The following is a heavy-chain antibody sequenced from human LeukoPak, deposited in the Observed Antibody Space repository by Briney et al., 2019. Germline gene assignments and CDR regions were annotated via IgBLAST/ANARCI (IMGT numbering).Heavy chain of an antibody. CDR1: GFTFSSYG. V-gene: IGHV3-30*18. D-gene: IGHD5-12*01. CDR3: AKDLTESYSGYVY. J-gene: IGHJ4*02. Sequence: PGGSLRLSCAASGFTFSSYGMHWVRQAPGRGLEWVAVISYDGSNKYYADSVKGRFTISRDNSKNTLYLQMNSLRAEDTAVYSCAKDLTESYSGYVYWGQGTLVTVSS. CDR2: ISYDGSNK.